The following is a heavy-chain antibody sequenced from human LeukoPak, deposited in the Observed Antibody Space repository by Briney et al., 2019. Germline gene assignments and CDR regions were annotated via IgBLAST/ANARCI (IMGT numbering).Heavy chain of an antibody. D-gene: IGHD3-9*01. CDR2: IRFDGSDK. CDR3: AKDLSGYSTTWSPGYMDV. Sequence: HSGGSLRLSCAASGFTFSSYGMHWVRQAPGKGLEWVAFIRFDGSDKYADSVKGRFTLSRDNSKNTLSLRLDSLRPDDTAVYYCAKDLSGYSTTWSPGYMDVWGEGTTVIVSS. V-gene: IGHV3-30*02. J-gene: IGHJ6*03. CDR1: GFTFSSYG.